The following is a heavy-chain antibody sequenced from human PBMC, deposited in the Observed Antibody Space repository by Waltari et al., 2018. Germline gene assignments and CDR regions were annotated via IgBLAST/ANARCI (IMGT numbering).Heavy chain of an antibody. J-gene: IGHJ3*02. Sequence: EEQLVESGGDLVQPGGSLRRSCAAPGFPVRRSWTTWVRQAPGKGLEWVANIQPDGSHTSSVDSVRGRFTISRDNARKSLYLQMNSLRTEDTAVYYCARHGGSPRAEAIDIWGQGTLVTVSP. D-gene: IGHD1-26*01. CDR2: IQPDGSHT. V-gene: IGHV3-7*01. CDR3: ARHGGSPRAEAIDI. CDR1: GFPVRRSW.